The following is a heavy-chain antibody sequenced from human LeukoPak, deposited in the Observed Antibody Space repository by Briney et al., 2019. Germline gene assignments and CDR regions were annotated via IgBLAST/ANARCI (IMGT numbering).Heavy chain of an antibody. CDR3: ARGTYYYEF. CDR2: MNQLGNEK. V-gene: IGHV3-7*04. J-gene: IGHJ4*02. CDR1: KFTFSSYW. D-gene: IGHD3-16*01. Sequence: GGSLRLSCAASKFTFSSYWMSWVRQAPGKGLEWVAYMNQLGNEKNYLDSVKGRFTTSRDNAKNSLYLQMTSPRAEDTAVYYCARGTYYYEFWGQGTLVTVSS.